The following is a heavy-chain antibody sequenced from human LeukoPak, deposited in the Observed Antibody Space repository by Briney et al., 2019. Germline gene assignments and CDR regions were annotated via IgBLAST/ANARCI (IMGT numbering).Heavy chain of an antibody. CDR3: ASRITIFGEFDY. V-gene: IGHV4-30-4*01. J-gene: IGHJ4*02. CDR1: GGSISSSNYY. CDR2: IYYSGNT. Sequence: SETLSHTCTVSGGSISSSNYYWSWIRQPPGKGLEWIGYIYYSGNTYYNPSLKSRITISVDTSKNQFSLKLSSVTAADTAVYYCASRITIFGEFDYWGQGTLVTVSS. D-gene: IGHD3-3*01.